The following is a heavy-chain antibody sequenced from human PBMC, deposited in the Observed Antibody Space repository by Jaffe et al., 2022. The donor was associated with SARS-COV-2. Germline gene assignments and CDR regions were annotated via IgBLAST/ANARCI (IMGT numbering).Heavy chain of an antibody. CDR2: INPNSGGT. J-gene: IGHJ4*02. CDR3: ARDPADYDILTGYYPGGD. CDR1: GYTFTGYY. D-gene: IGHD3-9*01. V-gene: IGHV1-2*02. Sequence: QVQLVQSGAEVKKPGASVKVSCKASGYTFTGYYMHWVRQAPGQGLEWMGWINPNSGGTNYAQKFQGRVTMTRDTSISTAYMELSRLRSDDTAVYYCARDPADYDILTGYYPGGDWGQGTLVTVSS.